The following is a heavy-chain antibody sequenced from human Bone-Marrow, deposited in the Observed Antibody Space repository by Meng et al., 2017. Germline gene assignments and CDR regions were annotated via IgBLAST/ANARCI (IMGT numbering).Heavy chain of an antibody. D-gene: IGHD3-9*01. Sequence: ELWWVFVDAVRSFTLSCAVLGLYLSIAWMSWVCEALGKGLEWVGRSNGKTDGGTAEYVAPVTGRFTISRDDSKSKLYLQMSGLRIDDTGVYYCTWDDKAVSDYWGQGTLVTVSS. V-gene: IGHV3-15*01. J-gene: IGHJ4*02. CDR3: TWDDKAVSDY. CDR1: GLYLSIAW. CDR2: SNGKTDGGTA.